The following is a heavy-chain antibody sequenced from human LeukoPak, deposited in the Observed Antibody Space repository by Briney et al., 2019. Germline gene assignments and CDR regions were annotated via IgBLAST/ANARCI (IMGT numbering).Heavy chain of an antibody. CDR3: ARALYYYDSRSYGDFDY. V-gene: IGHV1-46*01. Sequence: AASVTVSCKASGYSLTRYYMHWVRQAPGQGLEWMGIMNPSGTSTNYAQKFQGRVIMPGDTSTSTVYMELRSLRSDDTAVYYCARALYYYDSRSYGDFDYWGQGTLVTVSS. CDR1: GYSLTRYY. D-gene: IGHD3-22*01. CDR2: MNPSGTST. J-gene: IGHJ4*02.